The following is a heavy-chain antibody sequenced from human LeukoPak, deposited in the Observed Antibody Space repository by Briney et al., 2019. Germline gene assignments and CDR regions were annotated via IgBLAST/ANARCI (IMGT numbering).Heavy chain of an antibody. V-gene: IGHV1-8*01. CDR1: GYTFTSYD. Sequence: ASVKVSCKASGYTFTSYDINWVRQATGQGREWMGWMNPNSGNTGYAQKFQGRVTMTRNTSISTAYMELSSLRSDDTAVYYCARDPQIVGATVGGRALHFDYWGQGTLVTVSS. CDR2: MNPNSGNT. CDR3: ARDPQIVGATVGGRALHFDY. J-gene: IGHJ4*02. D-gene: IGHD1-26*01.